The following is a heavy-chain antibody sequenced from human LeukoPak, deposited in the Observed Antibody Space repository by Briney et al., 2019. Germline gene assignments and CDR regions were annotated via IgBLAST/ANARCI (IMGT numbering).Heavy chain of an antibody. Sequence: GASVKVSCKASGGTFSSYAISWVRQAPGQGLEWMGRIIPILGIANYAQEFQGRVTITADKSTSTAYMELSSLRSEDTAVYYCARDLGGYNSPDYYYYGMDVWGQGTTVTVSS. CDR3: ARDLGGYNSPDYYYYGMDV. J-gene: IGHJ6*02. CDR1: GGTFSSYA. V-gene: IGHV1-69*04. CDR2: IIPILGIA. D-gene: IGHD5-24*01.